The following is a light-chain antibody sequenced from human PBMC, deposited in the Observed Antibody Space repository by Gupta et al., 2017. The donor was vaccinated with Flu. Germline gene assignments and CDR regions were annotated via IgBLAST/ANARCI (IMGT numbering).Light chain of an antibody. J-gene: IGKJ1*01. Sequence: PGERATLSCRASQSVSSYLAWYQQKPGQAPRLLIYDASNRATGIPARFSGSGSGTDFTLTISSLEPEDFAVYYCQQRSNWQTFGQGTKVEIK. V-gene: IGKV3-11*01. CDR3: QQRSNWQT. CDR2: DAS. CDR1: QSVSSY.